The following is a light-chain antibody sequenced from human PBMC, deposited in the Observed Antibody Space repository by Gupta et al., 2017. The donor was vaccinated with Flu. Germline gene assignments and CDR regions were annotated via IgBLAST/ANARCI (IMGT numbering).Light chain of an antibody. CDR1: SIGAKS. CDR3: QVWDRFSVHRV. V-gene: IGLV3-21*02. Sequence: GQTARVTCGGISIGAKSVHWFQQRPGQAPILVLYSDEDRLSGILERFSGSNSGNTATPTISRVDAGVEAATYCQVWDRFSVHRVFG. J-gene: IGLJ1*01. CDR2: SDE.